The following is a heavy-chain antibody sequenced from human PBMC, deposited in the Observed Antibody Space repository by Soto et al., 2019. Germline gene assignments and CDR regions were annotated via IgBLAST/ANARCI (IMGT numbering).Heavy chain of an antibody. CDR3: AKFNVYDFWSGYPTYYFDY. J-gene: IGHJ4*02. CDR1: GFTFSTYA. CDR2: ISGSAGNT. V-gene: IGHV3-23*01. Sequence: GSLRLSCAASGFTFSTYAMSWVRQAPGKGLEWVATISGSAGNTYYADSVKGRFTISRDNSKNTLYLQISSLRAEDTAIYYCAKFNVYDFWSGYPTYYFDYWGQGTLVTVSS. D-gene: IGHD3-3*01.